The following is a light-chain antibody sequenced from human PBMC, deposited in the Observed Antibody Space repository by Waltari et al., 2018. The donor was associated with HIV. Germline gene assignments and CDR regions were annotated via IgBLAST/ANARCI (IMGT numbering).Light chain of an antibody. V-gene: IGLV2-23*01. CDR3: CSYAGSSTGV. J-gene: IGLJ3*02. CDR1: SSDVGSHNL. CDR2: EGS. Sequence: QSALTQPASVSGSPGQSITISCTGTSSDVGSHNLFSWYQQHPGKAPKLMVYEGSKRPSGVSNRVSGSRSGNTASLTSSGLQAEDEADYYCCSYAGSSTGVFGGGTKLTVL.